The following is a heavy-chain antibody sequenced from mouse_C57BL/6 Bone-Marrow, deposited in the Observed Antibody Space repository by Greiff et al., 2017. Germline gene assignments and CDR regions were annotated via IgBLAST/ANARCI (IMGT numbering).Heavy chain of an antibody. V-gene: IGHV5-9-1*02. D-gene: IGHD1-1*01. J-gene: IGHJ3*01. CDR1: GFTFSSYA. CDR2: ISSGGDYI. CDR3: TRDGVLITTVVAPFAY. Sequence: EVKLMESGEGLVKPGGSLKLSCAASGFTFSSYAMSWVRQTPEKRLEWVAYISSGGDYIYYADTVKGRFTISRDNARNTLYLQMSSLKSEDTAMYYCTRDGVLITTVVAPFAYWGQGTLVTVSA.